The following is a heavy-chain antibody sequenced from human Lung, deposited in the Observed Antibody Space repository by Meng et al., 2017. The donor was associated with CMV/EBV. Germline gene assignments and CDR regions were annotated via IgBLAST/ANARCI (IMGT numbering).Heavy chain of an antibody. J-gene: IGHJ6*02. CDR2: ISYVGSNK. V-gene: IGHV3-30-3*01. CDR3: ARALGRFGELPYYYYGMDD. CDR1: GFTFSSYT. D-gene: IGHD3-10*01. Sequence: GGSXRLSCAVSGFTFSSYTMHWVRQAPGKGLEWVAVISYVGSNKYYADSVKGQFTISRDNSKNTLCLQMNSQRAEDTALYYCARALGRFGELPYYYYGMDDWXQGTXVTVSS.